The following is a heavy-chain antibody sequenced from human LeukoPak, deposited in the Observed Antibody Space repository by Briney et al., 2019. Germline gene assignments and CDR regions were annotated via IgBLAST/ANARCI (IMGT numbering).Heavy chain of an antibody. CDR3: AKDWAVTPRRGDAFDI. CDR1: GFTFSAYA. Sequence: GGSLRLSCAGSGFTFSAYAMSWVRQAPGKGLEWVSTISRSGVSTYYADSVRGRFTISRDNSKNTLFVQMNSLRTEDTALYYCAKDWAVTPRRGDAFDIWGQGTMVTVSS. J-gene: IGHJ3*02. V-gene: IGHV3-23*01. CDR2: ISRSGVST. D-gene: IGHD4-17*01.